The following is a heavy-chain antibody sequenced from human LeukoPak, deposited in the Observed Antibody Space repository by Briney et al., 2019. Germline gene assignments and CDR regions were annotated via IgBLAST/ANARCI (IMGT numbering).Heavy chain of an antibody. CDR3: AKDRTLVGATSWFDP. CDR2: ISYDGSSK. J-gene: IGHJ5*02. CDR1: GFTFSSYG. D-gene: IGHD1-26*01. V-gene: IGHV3-30*18. Sequence: GRSLRLSCAASGFTFSSYGMHWVRHAPGKGLEWVAVISYDGSSKYYADSVKGRFTISRDNSKNTLYMQKNSLRAEDTAVYYRAKDRTLVGATSWFDPWGQGTLVTVSS.